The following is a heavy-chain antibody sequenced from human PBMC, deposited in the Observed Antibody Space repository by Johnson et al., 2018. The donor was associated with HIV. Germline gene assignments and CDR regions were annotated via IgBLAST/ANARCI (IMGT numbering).Heavy chain of an antibody. CDR1: GFTFSNYG. V-gene: IGHV3-30*18. CDR2: MSYDGSNK. Sequence: QVQLVESGGGLVQPGGSLRLSCAVSGFTFSNYGLHWDRQAPGKGLEWVALMSYDGSNKYTADSVKGRFTISRDTSKNTLYLQMNSLRTEDTAVYYCAKERGDNYVGGDAFDIWGQGTMVTVSS. D-gene: IGHD1-1*01. J-gene: IGHJ3*02. CDR3: AKERGDNYVGGDAFDI.